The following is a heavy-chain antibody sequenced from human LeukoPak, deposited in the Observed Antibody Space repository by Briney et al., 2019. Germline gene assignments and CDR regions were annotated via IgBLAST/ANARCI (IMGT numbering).Heavy chain of an antibody. CDR2: INKEGSGT. J-gene: IGHJ4*02. V-gene: IGHV3-7*01. CDR1: AHPLSGFW. D-gene: IGHD3-3*01. Sequence: GGSLRLSCAASAHPLSGFWMTWVSQPPGKGLECVANINKEGSGTFYVDSVRGRFTISRDNGKNSLYLEMNSLRPEDTALYYCARGGADTFYDVLSGYYRFDQWGQGTLVTVSS. CDR3: ARGGADTFYDVLSGYYRFDQ.